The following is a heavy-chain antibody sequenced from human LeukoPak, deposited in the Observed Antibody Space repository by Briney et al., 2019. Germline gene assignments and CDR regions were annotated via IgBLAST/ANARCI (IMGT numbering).Heavy chain of an antibody. J-gene: IGHJ4*02. CDR1: GGSVGSAGYY. Sequence: PSETLSLTCTVSGGSVGSAGYYWSWIRQPPGGGLEWIGYIYYIRNTNYNPSLKGRVTMSLDPSKNQFSLKLNSVTAADTAVYYCARTQSQSGSYRYYFGYWGQGTLVTVSS. D-gene: IGHD1-26*01. CDR2: IYYIRNT. V-gene: IGHV4-61*08. CDR3: ARTQSQSGSYRYYFGY.